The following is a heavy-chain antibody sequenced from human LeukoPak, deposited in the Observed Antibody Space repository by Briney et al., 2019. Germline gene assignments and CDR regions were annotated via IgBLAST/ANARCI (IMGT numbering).Heavy chain of an antibody. J-gene: IGHJ6*03. Sequence: SETLSLTCTVSGGSISSYYWSWIRQPAGKGLEWIGRIYTSGSTNYNPSLKSRITMSVDTSKDQFSLKLSSVTAADTAVYYCASGRLAARTLYYYYYMDVWGKGTTVTVSS. CDR1: GGSISSYY. V-gene: IGHV4-4*07. CDR3: ASGRLAARTLYYYYYMDV. CDR2: IYTSGST. D-gene: IGHD6-6*01.